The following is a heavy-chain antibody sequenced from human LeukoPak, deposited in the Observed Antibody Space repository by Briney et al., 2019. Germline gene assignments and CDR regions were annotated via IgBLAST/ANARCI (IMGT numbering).Heavy chain of an antibody. V-gene: IGHV4-38-2*01. CDR1: GYSISRGYS. J-gene: IGHJ3*01. D-gene: IGHD3-16*01. CDR2: IYHSEST. Sequence: PSETLSLTCGVSGYSISRGYSWGWIRQPPGKGLEWIGNIYHSESTHYNPSLKSRVTISPDTSKNQFSLKLTSVTASDTAVYYCARFDHVWGTHGMDAFDLWGQGTMVTVSS. CDR3: ARFDHVWGTHGMDAFDL.